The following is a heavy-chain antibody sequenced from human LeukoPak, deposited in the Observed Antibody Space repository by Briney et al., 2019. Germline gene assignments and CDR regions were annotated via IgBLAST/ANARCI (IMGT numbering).Heavy chain of an antibody. V-gene: IGHV3-48*01. D-gene: IGHD3-10*01. CDR2: ISSSSSTI. CDR3: ARESTSELLWFGELLPFDY. Sequence: PGGSLRLSCAASGFTFSSYSMNWVRQAPGKGLEWVSYISSSSSTIYYADSVKGRFTISRDNAKNSLYLQTNSLRAEDTAVYYCARESTSELLWFGELLPFDYWGQGTLVTVSS. CDR1: GFTFSSYS. J-gene: IGHJ4*02.